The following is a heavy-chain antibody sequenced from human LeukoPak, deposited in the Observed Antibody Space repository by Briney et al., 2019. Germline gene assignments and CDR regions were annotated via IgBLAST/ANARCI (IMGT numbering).Heavy chain of an antibody. CDR3: ARWDYGGNLDGFDY. CDR1: GGSISSYY. J-gene: IGHJ4*02. Sequence: SETLSLTCTVSGGSISSYYWSWIRQPPGKGLEWIGYIYYSGSTNYNPSLKSRVTISVDTSKDQFSLKLSSVTAADTAVYYCARWDYGGNLDGFDYWGQGTLVTVSS. D-gene: IGHD4-23*01. V-gene: IGHV4-59*08. CDR2: IYYSGST.